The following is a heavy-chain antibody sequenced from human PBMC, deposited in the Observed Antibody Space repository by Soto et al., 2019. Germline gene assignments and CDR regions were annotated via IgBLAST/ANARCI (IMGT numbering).Heavy chain of an antibody. D-gene: IGHD3-3*01. CDR2: IWYDGSNK. CDR3: ARDSGRDKTYYDFWSGYQTSNWFDP. Sequence: GGSLRLSCAASGFTFSSYGMHWVRQAPGKGLEWVAVIWYDGSNKYYADSVKGRFTISRDNSKNTLSLQMNSLRAEDTAVYYCARDSGRDKTYYDFWSGYQTSNWFDPWGQGTLVTVSS. J-gene: IGHJ5*02. V-gene: IGHV3-33*01. CDR1: GFTFSSYG.